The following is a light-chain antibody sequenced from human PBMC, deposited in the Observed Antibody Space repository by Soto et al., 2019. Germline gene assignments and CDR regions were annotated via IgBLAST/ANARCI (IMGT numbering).Light chain of an antibody. CDR2: AAS. V-gene: IGKV1-39*01. J-gene: IGKJ2*01. CDR3: QQSYSTPRT. Sequence: DIQMTQSPSSLSASIGDRVTITCRAGQSISNYLNWYQQKPGKAPKLLIYAASSLQSGVPSRFSGSGSGTDFTLTISSLQPEDFATYYCQQSYSTPRTFGQGTKQEIK. CDR1: QSISNY.